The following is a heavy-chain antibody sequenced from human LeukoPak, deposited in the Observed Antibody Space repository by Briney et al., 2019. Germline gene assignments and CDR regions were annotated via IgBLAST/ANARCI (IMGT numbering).Heavy chain of an antibody. J-gene: IGHJ5*02. CDR1: GGTFSSYT. CDR3: AMGYSGYEWARKFLDWFDP. CDR2: IIPILGIA. Sequence: SVKVSCKASGGTFSSYTISWVRQAPGQGREWMGRIIPILGIANYAQKFQGRVTITADKSTSTAYVELSSLRSEDTAVYYCAMGYSGYEWARKFLDWFDPWGQGTLVTVSS. V-gene: IGHV1-69*02. D-gene: IGHD5-12*01.